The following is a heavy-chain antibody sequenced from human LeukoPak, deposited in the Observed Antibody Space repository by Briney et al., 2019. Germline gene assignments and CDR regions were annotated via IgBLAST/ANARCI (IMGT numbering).Heavy chain of an antibody. D-gene: IGHD3-22*01. CDR3: ARVVRGDYYYDSSGYNDAFDI. CDR2: IYYSGST. CDR1: GGSISSGGYY. Sequence: SQTLSLTCTVSGGSISSGGYYWSWIRQHPGKGLEWIGYIYYSGSTYYNPSLKSRVTISVDTSKTQFSLKLSSVTAADTAVYYCARVVRGDYYYDSSGYNDAFDIWGQGTMVTVSS. J-gene: IGHJ3*02. V-gene: IGHV4-31*03.